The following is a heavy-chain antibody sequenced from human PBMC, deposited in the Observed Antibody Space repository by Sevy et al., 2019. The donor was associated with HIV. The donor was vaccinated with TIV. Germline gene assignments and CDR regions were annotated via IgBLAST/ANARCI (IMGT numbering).Heavy chain of an antibody. Sequence: GGSLRLSCAASGFTFSSYAMSWVRQAPGKGLEWVSAISGSGGSTYYADSVKGRFTISRDNSKNTLYLQMNSLRAEDTAVYYCANLALSAGVTTVDYWDQGTLVTVSS. J-gene: IGHJ4*02. CDR3: ANLALSAGVTTVDY. D-gene: IGHD5-18*01. V-gene: IGHV3-23*01. CDR2: ISGSGGST. CDR1: GFTFSSYA.